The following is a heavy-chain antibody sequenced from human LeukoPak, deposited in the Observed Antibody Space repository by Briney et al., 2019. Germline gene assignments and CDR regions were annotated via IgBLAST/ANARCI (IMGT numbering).Heavy chain of an antibody. J-gene: IGHJ4*02. CDR2: IYHSGST. Sequence: PSETLSLTCTVSGGSISSGGYYWSWIRQHPGKGLEWIGYIYHSGSTYYNPSLKSRVTISVDTSKNQFSLKLSSVTAADTAVYYCARGYGEGIVVVPAAKRGYYFDYWGQGTLVTVSS. CDR1: GGSISSGGYY. CDR3: ARGYGEGIVVVPAAKRGYYFDY. D-gene: IGHD2-2*01. V-gene: IGHV4-31*03.